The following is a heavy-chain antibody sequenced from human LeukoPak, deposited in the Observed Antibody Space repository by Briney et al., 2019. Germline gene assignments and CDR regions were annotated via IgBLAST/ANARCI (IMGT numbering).Heavy chain of an antibody. D-gene: IGHD3-9*01. V-gene: IGHV4-59*08. CDR2: IYYSGST. J-gene: IGHJ4*02. CDR1: GGSMNSYY. Sequence: SETLSLTCSVSGGSMNSYYWSWIRQSPGKGLEWIGYIYYSGSTNYNPSLKSRVTISVDTSKNQFPLKLSSVTAADTAVYYCTRHVWLQPFDYWGQGTLVTVSS. CDR3: TRHVWLQPFDY.